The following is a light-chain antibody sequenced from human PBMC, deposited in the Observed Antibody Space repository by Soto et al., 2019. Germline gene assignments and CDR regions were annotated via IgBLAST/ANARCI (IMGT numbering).Light chain of an antibody. CDR3: QQYNNWPRT. Sequence: IVMTQSPATLSVSPGERATLSCMASQSVSSNLAWYQHKPGQAPRLLIYGVSTRDTGVPDRFSGSASGTEFTLTISSLQSEDFAVYYCQQYNNWPRTFGQGTRLEI. CDR2: GVS. CDR1: QSVSSN. V-gene: IGKV3-15*01. J-gene: IGKJ5*01.